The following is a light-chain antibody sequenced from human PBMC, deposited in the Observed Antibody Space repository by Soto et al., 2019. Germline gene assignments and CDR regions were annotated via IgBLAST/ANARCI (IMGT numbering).Light chain of an antibody. CDR2: AAS. Sequence: DIQLTQSPSFLSASVGDRDTITCRASQGMSSYLAWYQEKPGKAPKLLIYAASTLQSGVPSRFSGSGSGTEFTLTISSLQPEDFATYYCQQLNSYPYTFGQGTKLEIK. V-gene: IGKV1-9*01. J-gene: IGKJ2*01. CDR1: QGMSSY. CDR3: QQLNSYPYT.